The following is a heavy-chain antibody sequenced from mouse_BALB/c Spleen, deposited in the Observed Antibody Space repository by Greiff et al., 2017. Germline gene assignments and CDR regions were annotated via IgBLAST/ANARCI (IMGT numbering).Heavy chain of an antibody. Sequence: EVKLMESGGGLVKPGGSLKLSCAASGFTFSSYAMSWVRQTPEKRLEWVASISSGGSTYYPDSVKGRFTISRDNARNILYLQMSSLRSEDTAMYYCARGEGPYDGYAMDDWGQGTSVTVSS. D-gene: IGHD2-12*01. CDR3: ARGEGPYDGYAMDD. J-gene: IGHJ4*01. V-gene: IGHV5-6-5*01. CDR2: ISSGGST. CDR1: GFTFSSYA.